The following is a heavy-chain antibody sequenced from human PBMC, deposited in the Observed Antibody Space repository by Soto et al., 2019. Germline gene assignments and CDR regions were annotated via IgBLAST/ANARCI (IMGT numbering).Heavy chain of an antibody. V-gene: IGHV1-69*13. CDR1: GGTFSSYA. CDR3: ARASGGLPRDFDY. CDR2: IIPIFGTA. D-gene: IGHD5-18*01. Sequence: VASVKVSCKASGGTFSSYAISWVRQAPGQGLEWMGGIIPIFGTANYAQKFQGRVTITADESTSTAYMELSSLRSEDTAVYYCARASGGLPRDFDYWGQGTLVTVSS. J-gene: IGHJ4*02.